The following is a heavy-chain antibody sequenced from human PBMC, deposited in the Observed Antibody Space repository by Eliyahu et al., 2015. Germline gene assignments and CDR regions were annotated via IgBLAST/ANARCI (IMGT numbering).Heavy chain of an antibody. J-gene: IGHJ3*02. V-gene: IGHV3-23*01. CDR2: VSGPGDDT. CDR3: AKPRLGGGGFEN. CDR1: GFTFSHYV. D-gene: IGHD2-15*01. Sequence: EVQLLESGGTLVQSGGSLRLACAASGFTFSHYVMSWLRQAPGKGLEWISAVSGPGDDTYYADAVKGRFTISRDNSKNTVYVQMDSLRAEDTAVYYCAKPRLGGGGFENWGQGTMVTVSS.